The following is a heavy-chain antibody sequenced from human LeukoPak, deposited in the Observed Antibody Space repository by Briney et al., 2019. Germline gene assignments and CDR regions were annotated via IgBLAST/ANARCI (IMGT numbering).Heavy chain of an antibody. CDR2: ISYDGSNK. CDR1: GFTFSSYG. CDR3: AKGNSRGTSGSYYRDAFDI. D-gene: IGHD1-26*01. J-gene: IGHJ3*02. Sequence: GRSLRLSCAASGFTFSSYGMHWVRQAPGKGLEWVAVISYDGSNKYYADSVKGRFTISRDNSKNTLYLQMNSLRAEDTAVYYCAKGNSRGTSGSYYRDAFDIWGQGTMVTVSS. V-gene: IGHV3-30*18.